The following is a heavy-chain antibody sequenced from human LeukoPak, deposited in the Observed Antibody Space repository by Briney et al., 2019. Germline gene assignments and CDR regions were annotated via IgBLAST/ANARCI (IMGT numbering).Heavy chain of an antibody. J-gene: IGHJ4*02. D-gene: IGHD2-21*02. CDR1: GFTFSSYA. CDR2: ISGSGGST. V-gene: IGHV3-23*01. CDR3: AKDLTAEPYYDY. Sequence: QPGGSLRLSYAASGFTFSSYAMSWVRQAPGKGLEWVSAISGSGGSTYYADSVKGRFTISRDNSKNTLYLQMNSLRAEDTAVYYCAKDLTAEPYYDYWGQGTLVTVSS.